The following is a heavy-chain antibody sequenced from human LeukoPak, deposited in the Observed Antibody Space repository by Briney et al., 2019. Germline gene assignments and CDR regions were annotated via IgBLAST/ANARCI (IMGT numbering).Heavy chain of an antibody. J-gene: IGHJ6*02. CDR2: IYYSGST. CDR1: GGSISSYY. CDR3: ARDWGVHGDYKVIPYYYYYGMDV. V-gene: IGHV4-59*01. Sequence: SETLSLTCTVSGGSISSYYWSWIRQPPGKGLEWIGYIYYSGSTNYNPSLKSRVTISVDTSKNQFSLKLSSVTAADTAVYYCARDWGVHGDYKVIPYYYYYGMDVWGQGTTVTVSS. D-gene: IGHD4-17*01.